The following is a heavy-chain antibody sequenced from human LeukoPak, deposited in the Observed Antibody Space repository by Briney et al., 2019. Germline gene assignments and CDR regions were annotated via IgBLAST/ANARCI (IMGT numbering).Heavy chain of an antibody. Sequence: GGSLRLSCAASGFTFSSYGMHWVRQAPGKGLEWVAVIWYDGSNKYYADSVKGRFTISRDNSKNTLYLQMNSLRAEDTSVYYCAKERLQNYYANSGFDYGGQGTLVTVSS. CDR1: GFTFSSYG. CDR2: IWYDGSNK. V-gene: IGHV3-33*06. J-gene: IGHJ4*01. CDR3: AKERLQNYYANSGFDY. D-gene: IGHD3-22*01.